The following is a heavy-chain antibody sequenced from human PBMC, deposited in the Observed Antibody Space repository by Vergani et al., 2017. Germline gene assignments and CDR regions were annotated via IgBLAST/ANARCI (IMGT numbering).Heavy chain of an antibody. CDR1: GGSISSGDYY. V-gene: IGHV4-30-4*08. J-gene: IGHJ6*02. CDR3: ARVGMVRGVSYYYYYYCMDV. D-gene: IGHD3-10*01. Sequence: QVQLQESGPGLVKPSQTLSLTCTVSGGSISSGDYYWSWIRQPPGKGLEWIGYIYYSGSTYYNPSLKSRVTISVDTSKNQFSLKLSSVTAADTAVYYCARVGMVRGVSYYYYYYCMDVWDQATTVTLSS. CDR2: IYYSGST.